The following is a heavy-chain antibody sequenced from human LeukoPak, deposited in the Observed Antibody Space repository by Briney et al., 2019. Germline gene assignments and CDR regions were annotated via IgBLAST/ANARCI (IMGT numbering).Heavy chain of an antibody. J-gene: IGHJ4*02. CDR2: IYWNDDK. V-gene: IGHV2-5*01. D-gene: IGHD3-10*01. CDR1: GFSLSTSGVG. CDR3: AHRIPKGSLDY. Sequence: SGPTLVNPTQTLTLTCTFSGFSLSTSGVGVGWIRQPPGKALEWLALIYWNDDKRYSPSLKSRLTITKDTTKNQVVLTMTNTDPVDTATYYCAHRIPKGSLDYWGQGTLVTVSS.